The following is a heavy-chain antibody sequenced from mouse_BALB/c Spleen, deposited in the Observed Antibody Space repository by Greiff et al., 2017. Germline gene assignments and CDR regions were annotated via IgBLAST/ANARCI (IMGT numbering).Heavy chain of an antibody. CDR3: ARANDGYYNYAMDY. D-gene: IGHD2-3*01. J-gene: IGHJ4*01. CDR1: GYSITSDYA. V-gene: IGHV3-2*02. Sequence: VQLKESGPGLVKPSQSLSLTCTVTGYSITSDYAWNWIRQFPGNKLEWMGYISYSGSTSYNPSLKSRISITRDTSKNQFFLQLNSVTTEDTATYYCARANDGYYNYAMDYWGQGTSVTVSS. CDR2: ISYSGST.